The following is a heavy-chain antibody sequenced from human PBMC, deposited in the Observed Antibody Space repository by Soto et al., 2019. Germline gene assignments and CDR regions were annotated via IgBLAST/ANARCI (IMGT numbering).Heavy chain of an antibody. CDR1: GFTFSDYY. J-gene: IGHJ4*02. V-gene: IGHV3-11*01. Sequence: QVQLVESGGGLVKPGGSLRLTCAASGFTFSDYYMSWIRQAPGKGLEWITYISSSGSNVYYGDSVKGRFTISRDNAENSVYLQMNSLRAEDAAVYYYVGDWGTSCDFRGQGPLVTVSS. CDR3: VGDWGTSCDF. D-gene: IGHD2-2*01. CDR2: ISSSGSNV.